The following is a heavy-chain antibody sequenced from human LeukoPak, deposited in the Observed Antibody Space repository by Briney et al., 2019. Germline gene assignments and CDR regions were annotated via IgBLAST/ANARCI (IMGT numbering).Heavy chain of an antibody. CDR1: GFTLNRFP. CDR2: INTDTGAP. CDR3: ARELTSWSFDI. D-gene: IGHD2-15*01. V-gene: IGHV7-4-1*02. Sequence: ASVKVSCKASGFTLNRFPMNWVRQAPGQGLEWMGWINTDTGAPTYVQGFTGRFVFSLDTSVSTAYLQISSLRAEDTAVYYCARELTSWSFDIWGQGTMVTVSS. J-gene: IGHJ3*02.